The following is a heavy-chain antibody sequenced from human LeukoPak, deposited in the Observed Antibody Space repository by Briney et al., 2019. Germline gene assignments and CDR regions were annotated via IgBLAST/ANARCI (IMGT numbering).Heavy chain of an antibody. CDR3: ARDLPDDFWSGYYINYYYYGMDV. J-gene: IGHJ6*02. CDR1: GGTFSSYA. V-gene: IGHV1-69*13. CDR2: IIPIFGTT. Sequence: ASVKVSCKASGGTFSSYAISWVRQAPGQGLEWMGGIIPIFGTTNYAQKFQGRVTITADESTSTAYMELSSLRSEDTAVYYCARDLPDDFWSGYYINYYYYGMDVWGQGTTVTVSS. D-gene: IGHD3-3*01.